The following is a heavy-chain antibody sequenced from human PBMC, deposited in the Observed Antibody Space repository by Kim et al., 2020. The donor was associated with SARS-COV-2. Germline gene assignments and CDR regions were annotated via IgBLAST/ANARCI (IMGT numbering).Heavy chain of an antibody. J-gene: IGHJ4*02. D-gene: IGHD3-9*01. CDR3: ARGPYDILTGYCFDY. Sequence: QKFQGRVTITADESTSTAYMELSSLRSEDTAVYYCARGPYDILTGYCFDYWGQGTLVTVSS. V-gene: IGHV1-69*01.